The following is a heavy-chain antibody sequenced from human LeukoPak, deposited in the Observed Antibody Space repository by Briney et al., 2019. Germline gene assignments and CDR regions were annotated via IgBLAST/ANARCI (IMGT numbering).Heavy chain of an antibody. Sequence: SETLSLTCTVSGGSIRGYYWSWIRQPPGKGLEWIGYIYYSGGTNYTPSLKSRVTISVDTSKNQFSLKLSAVTAADTAVYYCARHEFDSGSLPYFDYWGQGILVTVSS. V-gene: IGHV4-59*08. CDR1: GGSIRGYY. J-gene: IGHJ4*02. CDR3: ARHEFDSGSLPYFDY. D-gene: IGHD3-10*01. CDR2: IYYSGGT.